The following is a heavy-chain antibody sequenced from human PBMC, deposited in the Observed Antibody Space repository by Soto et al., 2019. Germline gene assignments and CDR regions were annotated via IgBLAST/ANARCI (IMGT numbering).Heavy chain of an antibody. CDR1: GGSISSGGYS. V-gene: IGHV4-30-2*01. J-gene: IGHJ5*02. D-gene: IGHD1-1*01. CDR3: ARETGTTGWFDP. CDR2: IYHSGST. Sequence: QLQLQESGSGLVKPSQTLSLTCAVSGGSISSGGYSWSWIRQPPGKGLEWIGYIYHSGSTSYNPSLKSRDTISLDRSKNQFSLKLSSVTAADTAVYYCARETGTTGWFDPWGQGTLVTVSS.